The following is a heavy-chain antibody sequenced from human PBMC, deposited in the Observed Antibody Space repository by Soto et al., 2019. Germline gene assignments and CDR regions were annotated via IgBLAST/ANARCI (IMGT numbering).Heavy chain of an antibody. V-gene: IGHV4-39*01. CDR2: IHHSGGT. D-gene: IGHD1-1*01. J-gene: IGHJ4*02. Sequence: QVQLQESGPGLVKPSETLSLTCTVSGDSITNNNYYWGWIRQSPGKGLEWMGSIHHSGGTYNNPSLKRRITMSADSSKNQLSLSLTSVTAADTAVYYSARQNRQLWPNFDFWGQGTLVAVSS. CDR3: ARQNRQLWPNFDF. CDR1: GDSITNNNYY.